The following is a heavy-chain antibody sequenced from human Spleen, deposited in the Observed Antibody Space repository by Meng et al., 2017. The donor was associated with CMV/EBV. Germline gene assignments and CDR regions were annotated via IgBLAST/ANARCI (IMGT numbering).Heavy chain of an antibody. CDR3: SRHKKAPYCTSTSCFETFGWFDP. CDR2: IYPGDSDT. J-gene: IGHJ5*02. Sequence: WIAWVRQMPGNGLEWMGIIYPGDSDTRYSPSFQGHVTISVDKSITTAYLQWSSLKASDTAMYYCSRHKKAPYCTSTSCFETFGWFDPWGQGTLVTVSS. D-gene: IGHD2-2*01. CDR1: W. V-gene: IGHV5-51*01.